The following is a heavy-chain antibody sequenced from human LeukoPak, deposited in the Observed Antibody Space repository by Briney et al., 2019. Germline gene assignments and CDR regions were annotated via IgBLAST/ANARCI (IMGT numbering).Heavy chain of an antibody. CDR3: ASAYIGDAFDI. CDR2: IIPIFGTA. V-gene: IGHV1-69*13. Sequence: SVKVSCKASGGTFSSYAISWVRQAPGQGLEWMGGIIPIFGTANYAQKFQGRVTIAADESTSTAYKELSSLRSEDTAVYYCASAYIGDAFDIWGQGSMVAVSS. J-gene: IGHJ3*02. CDR1: GGTFSSYA. D-gene: IGHD3-16*01.